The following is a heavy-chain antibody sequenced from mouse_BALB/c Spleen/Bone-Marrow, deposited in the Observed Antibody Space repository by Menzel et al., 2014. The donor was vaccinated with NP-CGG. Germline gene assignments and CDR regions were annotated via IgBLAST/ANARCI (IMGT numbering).Heavy chain of an antibody. Sequence: ESGGGLVQPGGSLKLSCAASGFDFSRYWMTWVRQAPGKGLEWIGEINPDSSTINYAPSLKDKFIISRVNAKNTLYLQMSKVRSEDTALYYCAKNYYYGYVAYWGQGTLVTVSA. J-gene: IGHJ3*01. V-gene: IGHV4-1*02. D-gene: IGHD1-2*01. CDR2: INPDSSTI. CDR1: GFDFSRYW. CDR3: AKNYYYGYVAY.